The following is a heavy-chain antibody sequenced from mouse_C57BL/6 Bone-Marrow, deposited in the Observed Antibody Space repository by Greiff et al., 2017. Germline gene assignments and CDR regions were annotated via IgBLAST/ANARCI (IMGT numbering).Heavy chain of an antibody. J-gene: IGHJ3*01. Sequence: VKLVESGAELVKPGASVKLSCKASGYTFTEYTIHWVQQRSGQGLEWIGWFYPGSGSIKYNEKFKDKATLTADKSSRTVYMELSRLTSEDSAVYFCARHEERWLPSWFAYWGQGTLVTVSA. CDR3: ARHEERWLPSWFAY. CDR1: GYTFTEYT. CDR2: FYPGSGSI. D-gene: IGHD2-2*01. V-gene: IGHV1-62-2*01.